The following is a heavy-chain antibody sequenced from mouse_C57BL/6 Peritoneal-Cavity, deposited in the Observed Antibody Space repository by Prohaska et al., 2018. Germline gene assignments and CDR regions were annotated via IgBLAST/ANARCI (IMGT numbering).Heavy chain of an antibody. J-gene: IGHJ2*01. CDR2: IWSGGST. V-gene: IGHV2-2*01. Sequence: GKGLEWLGVIWSGGSTDYNAAFISRLSISKDNAKSQVFFKMNSQQADDTAIYYCARGGVANYYFDYWGQGTTLTVSS. D-gene: IGHD1-1*01. CDR3: ARGGVANYYFDY.